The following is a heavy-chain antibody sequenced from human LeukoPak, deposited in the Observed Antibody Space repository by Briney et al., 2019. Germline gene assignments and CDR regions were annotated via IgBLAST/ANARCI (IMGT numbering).Heavy chain of an antibody. D-gene: IGHD2-15*01. CDR2: ISGSGGST. V-gene: IGHV3-23*01. Sequence: PGGSLRLSCAASGFTFSSYAMSWVRQAPGKGLEWVSAISGSGGSTYYADSVKGRFTISRDNSKNTLYLQMNSLRAEDTAVYYCAKCGVCSGGSCYALPCDYWGQGTLVTVSS. CDR1: GFTFSSYA. CDR3: AKCGVCSGGSCYALPCDY. J-gene: IGHJ4*02.